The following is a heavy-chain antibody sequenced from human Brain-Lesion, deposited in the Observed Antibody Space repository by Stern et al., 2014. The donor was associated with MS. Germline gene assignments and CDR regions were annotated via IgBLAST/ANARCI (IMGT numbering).Heavy chain of an antibody. V-gene: IGHV1-2*04. J-gene: IGHJ4*02. CDR1: GYTFTGYY. D-gene: IGHD3-22*01. CDR2: INPKSCGT. CDR3: ATYYYDSTGYNDF. Sequence: VQLVQSGAELKKPGASVKVSCKASGYTFTGYYMHWVRQAPGEGLERMGWINPKSCGTNDAQKLQGWVTMTRDTSINTAYMELSRLRSDDTAVYYCATYYYDSTGYNDFWGQGTLVTVSS.